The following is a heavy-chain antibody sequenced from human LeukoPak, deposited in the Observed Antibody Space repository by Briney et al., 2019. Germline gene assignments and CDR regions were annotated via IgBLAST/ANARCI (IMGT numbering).Heavy chain of an antibody. V-gene: IGHV3-48*03. CDR3: AKDIASGSYLGDAFDI. J-gene: IGHJ3*02. D-gene: IGHD1-26*01. CDR1: GFTFSSYE. Sequence: GGSLRLSCAASGFTFSSYEMNWVRQAPGRGLEWVSYISSSGSTIYYADSVKGRFTISRDNAKNSLYLQMNSLRAEDMALYYCAKDIASGSYLGDAFDIWGQGTMVTVSS. CDR2: ISSSGSTI.